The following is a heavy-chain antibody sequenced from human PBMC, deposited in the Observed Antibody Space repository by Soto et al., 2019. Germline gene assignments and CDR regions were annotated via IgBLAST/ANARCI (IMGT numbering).Heavy chain of an antibody. CDR3: ARSVGGVASTDFQDSFDI. D-gene: IGHD2-21*01. CDR1: GFTFSSYS. Sequence: GGSLRLSCAASGFTFSSYSMNWVRQAPGKGLEWVSYISSSSSTIYYADSVKGRFTISRDDSKNMLYLQMNSLRAEDTAVYYCARSVGGVASTDFQDSFDIWGPGTMVTVSS. CDR2: ISSSSSTI. V-gene: IGHV3-48*01. J-gene: IGHJ3*02.